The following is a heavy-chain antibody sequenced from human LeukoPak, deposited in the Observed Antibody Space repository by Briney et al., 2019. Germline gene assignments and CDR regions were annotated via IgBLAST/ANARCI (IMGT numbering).Heavy chain of an antibody. D-gene: IGHD3-22*01. CDR2: IYYSGST. CDR3: ARHGSSGYYVDAFDI. J-gene: IGHJ3*02. Sequence: SQTLSLTCTVSGGSISSGSYYWSWIRQPAGKGLEWIGYIYYSGSTNYNPSLKSRVTISVDTSKNQFSLKLSSVTAADTAVYYCARHGSSGYYVDAFDIWGQGTMVTVSS. V-gene: IGHV4-61*09. CDR1: GGSISSGSYY.